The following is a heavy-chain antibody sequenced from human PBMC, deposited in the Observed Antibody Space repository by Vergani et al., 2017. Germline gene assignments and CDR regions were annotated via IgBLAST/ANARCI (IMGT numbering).Heavy chain of an antibody. Sequence: EVQLVESGGGLVQPGGSLRLSCAASGFTFSSYWMSWVRQAPGKGLEWVANIKQDGSEKYYVDSVKGRFTISRDNAKNSLYLQMNSLRAEDTAVYYCARDIXWFGEDYYYYGMDVWGQGTTVTVSS. CDR3: ARDIXWFGEDYYYYGMDV. J-gene: IGHJ6*02. V-gene: IGHV3-7*01. CDR2: IKQDGSEK. D-gene: IGHD3-10*01. CDR1: GFTFSSYW.